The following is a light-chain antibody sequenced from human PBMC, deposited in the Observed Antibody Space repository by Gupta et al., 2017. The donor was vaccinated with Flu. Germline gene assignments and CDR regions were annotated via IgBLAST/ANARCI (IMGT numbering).Light chain of an antibody. J-gene: IGKJ2*01. Sequence: GDRVTITCRASQNINNRLAWYLQKPGKAPKLLIYKASNLESGVTSRLSGSGSGTEFTLTISSLQPDDFATYYCQQHDTYPYTFGQGTKLEIK. CDR3: QQHDTYPYT. CDR1: QNINNR. CDR2: KAS. V-gene: IGKV1-5*03.